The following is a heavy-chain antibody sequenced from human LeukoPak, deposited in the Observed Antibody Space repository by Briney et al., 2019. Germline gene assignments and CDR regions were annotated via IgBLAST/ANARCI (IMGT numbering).Heavy chain of an antibody. CDR2: IIPIFGTA. J-gene: IGHJ6*03. Sequence: SVKVSCKASGGTFSSYAISWVRQAPGQGLEWMGGIIPIFGTANYAQKFQGRVTITADKSTSTAYMELSGLRSEDTAVYYCARVREDNYYYYYMDVWGKGTTVTVSS. V-gene: IGHV1-69*06. CDR1: GGTFSSYA. D-gene: IGHD5-24*01. CDR3: ARVREDNYYYYYMDV.